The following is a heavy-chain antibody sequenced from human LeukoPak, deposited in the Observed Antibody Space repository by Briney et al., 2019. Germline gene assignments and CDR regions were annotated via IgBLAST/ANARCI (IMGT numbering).Heavy chain of an antibody. D-gene: IGHD3-10*01. Sequence: GGSLRLSCAASGFTFSSYGMNWVRQAPGKGLEWVSYISSSSSTIYYADSVKGRFTISRDNAKNSLYLQMNSLRAEDTAVYYCARDGGLRSGAMVRGVIWFDPWGQGTLVTVSS. CDR1: GFTFSSYG. J-gene: IGHJ5*02. V-gene: IGHV3-48*04. CDR3: ARDGGLRSGAMVRGVIWFDP. CDR2: ISSSSSTI.